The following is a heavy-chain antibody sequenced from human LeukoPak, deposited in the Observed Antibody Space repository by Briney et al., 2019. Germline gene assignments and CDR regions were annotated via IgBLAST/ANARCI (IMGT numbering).Heavy chain of an antibody. CDR2: IYSGGST. CDR3: ASSVTIFGVVVVQFDY. D-gene: IGHD3-3*01. V-gene: IGHV4-39*01. J-gene: IGHJ4*02. Sequence: PSETLSLTCTVSGFTISSSSYYWGWIRQPPGKGLGWIGSIYSGGSTYYNPSLKGRVTISVDTSKNQFSLKLSSVTAADTAVYYCASSVTIFGVVVVQFDYWGQGTLVTVSS. CDR1: GFTISSSSYY.